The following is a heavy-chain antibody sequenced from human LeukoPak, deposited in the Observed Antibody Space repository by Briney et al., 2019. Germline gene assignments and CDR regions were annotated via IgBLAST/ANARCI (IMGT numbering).Heavy chain of an antibody. CDR1: GYSFTSYC. Sequence: RESLKISCKVSGYSFTSYCIGWVRQMPGKGLEWMGIIYPGDSGPTYSPSFQGQVTISVDKSINTAYLQWSSLQASDTAMYYCGMSGDRVPLQDDVFDVWGQGTMVTVST. J-gene: IGHJ3*01. D-gene: IGHD1-26*01. CDR3: GMSGDRVPLQDDVFDV. CDR2: IYPGDSGP. V-gene: IGHV5-51*01.